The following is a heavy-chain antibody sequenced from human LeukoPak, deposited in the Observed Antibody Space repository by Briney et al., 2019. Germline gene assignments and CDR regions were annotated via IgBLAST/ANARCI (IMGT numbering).Heavy chain of an antibody. CDR3: ARSSRGYSYGVNDY. CDR2: IYTSGST. Sequence: PSEPLSLTCTVSGGSISSYYWSWIRQPPGKALEWIGYIYTSGSTNYNPSLKSRVTISVDTSKNQFSLKLTSVTAADTAVYYCARSSRGYSYGVNDYWGQGTLVTVSS. J-gene: IGHJ4*02. D-gene: IGHD5-18*01. V-gene: IGHV4-4*09. CDR1: GGSISSYY.